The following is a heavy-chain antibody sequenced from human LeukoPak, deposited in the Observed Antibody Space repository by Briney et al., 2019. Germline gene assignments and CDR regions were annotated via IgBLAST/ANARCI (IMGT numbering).Heavy chain of an antibody. Sequence: GGSLRLSCAASGFTFSSYGMHWVRQAPGKGLEWVAFIRYDGSNKYYTDSVKGRFTISRDNSKNTLYLQMNSLRAEDTAVYYCARDEGTGGGLDYWGQGTLVTVSS. D-gene: IGHD1-26*01. CDR1: GFTFSSYG. V-gene: IGHV3-30*02. CDR3: ARDEGTGGGLDY. CDR2: IRYDGSNK. J-gene: IGHJ4*02.